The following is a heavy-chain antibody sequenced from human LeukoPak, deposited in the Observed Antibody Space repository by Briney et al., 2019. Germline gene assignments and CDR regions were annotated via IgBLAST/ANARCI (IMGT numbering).Heavy chain of an antibody. CDR1: GFTFSSYA. CDR3: AREVRAVAGEGRWFDP. J-gene: IGHJ5*02. CDR2: ISYHGSNK. Sequence: PGGSLRLSCAASGFTFSSYAMHWVRQAPGKGLEWVAVISYHGSNKYYADSVKGRFTISRDNSKNMLYLQMNSLRPEDTAVYYCAREVRAVAGEGRWFDPWGQETLVTVSS. V-gene: IGHV3-30-3*01. D-gene: IGHD6-19*01.